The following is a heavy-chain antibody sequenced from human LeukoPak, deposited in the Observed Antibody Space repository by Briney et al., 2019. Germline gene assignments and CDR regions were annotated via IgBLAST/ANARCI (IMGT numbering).Heavy chain of an antibody. J-gene: IGHJ4*02. V-gene: IGHV4-59*01. D-gene: IGHD3-22*01. CDR2: IYYSGST. CDR1: GGSTSSYY. Sequence: SETLSLTCTVSGGSTSSYYWSWIRQPPGKGLEWIGYIYYSGSTNYNPSLKSRVTISVDTSKNQFSLKLSSVTAADTAVYYCARWGSGYYFFDYWGQGTLVTVSS. CDR3: ARWGSGYYFFDY.